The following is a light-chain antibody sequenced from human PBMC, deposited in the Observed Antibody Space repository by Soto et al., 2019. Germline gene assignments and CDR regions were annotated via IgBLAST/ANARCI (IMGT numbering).Light chain of an antibody. J-gene: IGLJ1*01. Sequence: QSALTQPRSVSGSPGQSVAISCTGTSSDVGGYNYVSWYQQHPGKAPKFMIYDVTKRPSGVPDRFSGSKSGDTASLTISGLQAEDEADYYCCSYAGSSDVFGTGTKVTVL. CDR3: CSYAGSSDV. CDR2: DVT. V-gene: IGLV2-11*01. CDR1: SSDVGGYNY.